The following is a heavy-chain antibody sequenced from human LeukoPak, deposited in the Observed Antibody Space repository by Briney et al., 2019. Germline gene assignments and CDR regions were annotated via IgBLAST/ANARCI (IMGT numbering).Heavy chain of an antibody. Sequence: SETLSLTCTVSGGSISSHFWSWIRQPPGKGLEWIGYIYYSGSTNYNPSLKSRVTISVDTSKNQFSLKLSSVTAADTAVYYCARGMVRGSPCFDPWGQGTLVTVSS. J-gene: IGHJ5*02. CDR2: IYYSGST. CDR1: GGSISSHF. D-gene: IGHD3-10*01. V-gene: IGHV4-59*11. CDR3: ARGMVRGSPCFDP.